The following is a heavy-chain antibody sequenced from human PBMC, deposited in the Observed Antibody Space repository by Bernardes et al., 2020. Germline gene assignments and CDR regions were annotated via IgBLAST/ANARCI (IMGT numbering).Heavy chain of an antibody. Sequence: ASLRLSCAAYGFTFTSAWMSWVRQAPGKGLEWVGRIKSKSNGGTTDYAAPVKGRFTITRDDSKNTLYLQMNSLKMEDTGVYYCATDGSSWSVGYFDYWGQGTLVTVSS. J-gene: IGHJ4*02. CDR3: ATDGSSWSVGYFDY. CDR1: GFTFTSAW. V-gene: IGHV3-15*01. CDR2: IKSKSNGGTT. D-gene: IGHD6-13*01.